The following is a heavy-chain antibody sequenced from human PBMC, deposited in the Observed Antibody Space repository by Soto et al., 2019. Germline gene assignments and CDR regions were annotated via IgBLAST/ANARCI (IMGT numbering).Heavy chain of an antibody. CDR2: IYYSGST. J-gene: IGHJ6*02. D-gene: IGHD4-17*01. Sequence: SETLSLTCTVSGGSISSGDYYWSWIRQPPGKGLEWIGYIYYSGSTYYNPSLKSRVTISVDTSKNQFSLKLSSVTAADTAVYYCARDDYGDYGGYYYYYGMDVWGQGTTVTVSS. CDR3: ARDDYGDYGGYYYYYGMDV. CDR1: GGSISSGDYY. V-gene: IGHV4-30-4*01.